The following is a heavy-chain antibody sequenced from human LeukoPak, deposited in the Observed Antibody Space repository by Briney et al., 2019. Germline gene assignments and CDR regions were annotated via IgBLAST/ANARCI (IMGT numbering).Heavy chain of an antibody. D-gene: IGHD3-22*01. V-gene: IGHV1-2*02. CDR1: GYTYTGYY. CDR3: ARGNYYDSSGYYYSWFDP. Sequence: ASVKVSCKASGYTYTGYYMHWVRQAPGQGLEWMGWINPNSGGTNYAQKFQGRVTMTRDTSISTAYMELSRLRSDDTAVYYCARGNYYDSSGYYYSWFDPWGQGTLVTVSS. J-gene: IGHJ5*02. CDR2: INPNSGGT.